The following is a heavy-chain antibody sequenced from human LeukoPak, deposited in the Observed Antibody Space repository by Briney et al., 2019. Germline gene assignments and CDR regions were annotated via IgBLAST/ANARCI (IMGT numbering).Heavy chain of an antibody. CDR1: GYTFTSYY. D-gene: IGHD4-11*01. J-gene: IGHJ6*02. Sequence: ASVKVSCKASGYTFTSYYLHWVRQAPGQGLEWMGIINPSGGSTTSAQKFQGRVTMTRDRSASTVYLELSSLRSDDTAVYYCARECGYSRCGMDVWGQGTTGTVSS. CDR3: ARECGYSRCGMDV. CDR2: INPSGGST. V-gene: IGHV1-46*01.